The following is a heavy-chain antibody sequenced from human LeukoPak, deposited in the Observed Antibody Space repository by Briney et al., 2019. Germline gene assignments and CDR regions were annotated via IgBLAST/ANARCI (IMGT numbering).Heavy chain of an antibody. Sequence: SQTLSLTCAISGDSVSSNSAAWNWIRQSPSRGLEWLGRTYYRSKRYNDYSVSVKSRISIHPDTSKIQFSLQLDSVTPEDTAVYYCARDPAYQSLNGFFDSWGQGTVVTVSS. CDR3: ARDPAYQSLNGFFDS. V-gene: IGHV6-1*01. CDR1: GDSVSSNSAA. D-gene: IGHD2-2*01. CDR2: TYYRSKRYN. J-gene: IGHJ5*01.